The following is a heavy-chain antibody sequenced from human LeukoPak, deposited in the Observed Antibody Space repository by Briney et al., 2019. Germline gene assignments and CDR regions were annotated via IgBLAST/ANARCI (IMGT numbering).Heavy chain of an antibody. CDR2: IKQDGSEK. J-gene: IGHJ4*02. D-gene: IGHD3-22*01. CDR1: GFTFSSYW. V-gene: IGHV3-7*01. CDR3: ARTLSSSYYYDSSGYYSCFDY. Sequence: TGGSLRLSCAASGFTFSSYWMSWVRQAPGKGLEWVANIKQDGSEKYYVDSVKGRFTISRDNAKNSLYLQMNSLRAEDTAVYYCARTLSSSYYYDSSGYYSCFDYWGQGTLVTVSS.